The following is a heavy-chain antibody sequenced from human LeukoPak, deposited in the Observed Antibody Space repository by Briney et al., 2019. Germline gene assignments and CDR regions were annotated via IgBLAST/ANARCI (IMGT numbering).Heavy chain of an antibody. Sequence: PSETLSLTCTVSGGSISSSSYYWGWIRQPPGKGLEWIGSIYYSGSTYYYPSLNIRVTISVDTSKNQFSLKLSSVTAADTAVYYCARRDIVVVPAAIGAGAFDIWGQGTMVTVSS. CDR3: ARRDIVVVPAAIGAGAFDI. D-gene: IGHD2-2*02. J-gene: IGHJ3*02. V-gene: IGHV4-39*01. CDR1: GGSISSSSYY. CDR2: IYYSGST.